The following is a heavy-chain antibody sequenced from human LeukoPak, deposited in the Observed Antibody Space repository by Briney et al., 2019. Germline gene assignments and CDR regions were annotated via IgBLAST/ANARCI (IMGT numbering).Heavy chain of an antibody. V-gene: IGHV3-48*03. D-gene: IGHD3-10*01. CDR3: ARVATMVRVPLDALDI. CDR2: ISRSGSTR. Sequence: GGSLRLSCAASGFTFSSYKMNWARQAPGKGLEWVSYISRSGSTRYYADSVKGRFTISRDNAKNSLYLQMNSLRAEDTAVYYCARVATMVRVPLDALDIWGQGTMVSVSS. J-gene: IGHJ3*02. CDR1: GFTFSSYK.